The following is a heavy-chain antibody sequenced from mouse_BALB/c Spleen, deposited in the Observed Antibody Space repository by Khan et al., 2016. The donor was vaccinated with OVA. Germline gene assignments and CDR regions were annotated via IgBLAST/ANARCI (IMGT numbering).Heavy chain of an antibody. CDR2: INTNVGST. V-gene: IGHV5-6-3*01. Sequence: EVELVESGGGLVQPGGSLKLSCAASGFTFSSYGMSWVRQTPDKRLELVATINTNVGSTYYPDSVKGRFTISRDNAKNTLYLQMSSLKSEDTAMYYCARVSIIDYGNYDYYFDYWGQGTTLTVSS. D-gene: IGHD2-1*01. CDR3: ARVSIIDYGNYDYYFDY. CDR1: GFTFSSYG. J-gene: IGHJ2*01.